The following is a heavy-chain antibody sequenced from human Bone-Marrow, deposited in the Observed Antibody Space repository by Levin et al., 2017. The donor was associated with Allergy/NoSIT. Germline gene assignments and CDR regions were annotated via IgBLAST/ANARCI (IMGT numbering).Heavy chain of an antibody. CDR2: ISSSSSYI. Sequence: PGGSLRLSCAASGFTFSSYSMNWVRQAPGKGLEWVSSISSSSSYIYYADSVKGRFTISRDNAKNSLYLQMNSLRAEDTAVYYCARGPRGKQVDYWYFDLWGRGTLVTVSS. V-gene: IGHV3-21*01. CDR1: GFTFSSYS. J-gene: IGHJ2*01. CDR3: ARGPRGKQVDYWYFDL. D-gene: IGHD3-16*01.